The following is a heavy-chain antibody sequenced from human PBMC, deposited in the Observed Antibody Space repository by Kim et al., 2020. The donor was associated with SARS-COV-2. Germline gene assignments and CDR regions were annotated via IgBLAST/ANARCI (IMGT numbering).Heavy chain of an antibody. V-gene: IGHV3-23*01. J-gene: IGHJ3*02. CDR1: GFTFSTFA. CDR3: AKEDSSGYALDAFDI. CDR2: LTDSGGDP. Sequence: GGSLRLSCVASGFTFSTFAMTWVRQAPGKGLELVSGLTDSGGDPVYADAVKGRFTIFRDNSKNTLYLEMNSLRADDTAVYYCAKEDSSGYALDAFDIWGQGTMVTVSS. D-gene: IGHD3-22*01.